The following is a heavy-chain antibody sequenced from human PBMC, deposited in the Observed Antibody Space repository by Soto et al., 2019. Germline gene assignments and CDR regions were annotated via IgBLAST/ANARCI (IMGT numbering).Heavy chain of an antibody. Sequence: QVQLVQSGAEVKKPGASVKVSCKASGYTFTSYGISWVRQAPGQGLEGMGWIRAYNGNTNYAQTLLGRVTMTPDTPTSPAYMELRSLSSDATAVYYWARDCAAAGPFDYWGQGTLVTVSS. V-gene: IGHV1-18*01. D-gene: IGHD6-13*01. CDR3: ARDCAAAGPFDY. J-gene: IGHJ4*02. CDR2: IRAYNGNT. CDR1: GYTFTSYG.